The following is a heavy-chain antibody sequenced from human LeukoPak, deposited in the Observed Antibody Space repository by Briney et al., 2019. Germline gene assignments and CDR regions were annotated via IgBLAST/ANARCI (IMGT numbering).Heavy chain of an antibody. Sequence: ASVKVSCKASGYTFTGYYMHWVRQAPGQGLEWMGWIKPNSGDTNYAQKFQDRVTMTRHTSVSTAYMELSRLRSDDTAVYYCARDHNYGTFDPWGQGTLVTVSS. D-gene: IGHD4-17*01. V-gene: IGHV1-2*02. J-gene: IGHJ5*02. CDR2: IKPNSGDT. CDR1: GYTFTGYY. CDR3: ARDHNYGTFDP.